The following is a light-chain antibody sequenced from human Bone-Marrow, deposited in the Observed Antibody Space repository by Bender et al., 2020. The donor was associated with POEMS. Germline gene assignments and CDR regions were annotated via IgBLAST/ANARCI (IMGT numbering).Light chain of an antibody. CDR3: VAWDASLNGWV. Sequence: QSALTQPASVSGSPGQSITISCTETSSDVGIYNLVSWYQQHPGKAPKLIIYAGTQRPSGVPDRFSGSKSGTSASLAITGLQSDDEAIYFCVAWDASLNGWVFGGGTKLTVL. CDR2: AGT. CDR1: SSDVGIYNL. J-gene: IGLJ3*02. V-gene: IGLV2-14*02.